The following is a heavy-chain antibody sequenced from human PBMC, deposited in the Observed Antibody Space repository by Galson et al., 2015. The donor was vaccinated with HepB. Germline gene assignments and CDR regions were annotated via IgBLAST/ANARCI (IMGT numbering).Heavy chain of an antibody. CDR3: ARDSEGSSSWRYYYYYYGMDV. CDR1: GFTFSSYA. Sequence: SLRLSCAASGFTFSSYAMHWVRQAPGKGLEWVAVISYDGSNEYYADSVKGRFTISRDNSKNTLYLQMNSLRAEDTAVYYCARDSEGSSSWRYYYYYYGMDVWGQGTTVTVSS. V-gene: IGHV3-30-3*01. CDR2: ISYDGSNE. J-gene: IGHJ6*02. D-gene: IGHD6-13*01.